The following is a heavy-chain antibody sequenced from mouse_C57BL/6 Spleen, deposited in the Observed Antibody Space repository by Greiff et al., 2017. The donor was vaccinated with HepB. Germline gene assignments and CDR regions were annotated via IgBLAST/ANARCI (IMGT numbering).Heavy chain of an antibody. Sequence: EVQLVESGGDLVKPGGSLKLSCAASGFTFSSYGMSWVRQTPDKRLEWVATISSGGSYTYYPDSVKGRFTISRDNAKNTLYLQMSSLKSEDTAMYYCANYYGSSLHWYFDVWGTGTTVTVSS. J-gene: IGHJ1*03. CDR2: ISSGGSYT. CDR1: GFTFSSYG. V-gene: IGHV5-6*01. D-gene: IGHD1-1*01. CDR3: ANYYGSSLHWYFDV.